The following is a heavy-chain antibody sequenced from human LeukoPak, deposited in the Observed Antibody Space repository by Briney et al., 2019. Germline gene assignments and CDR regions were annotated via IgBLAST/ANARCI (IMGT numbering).Heavy chain of an antibody. CDR2: IYYSGST. Sequence: PSETLSLTCTVSGGSISGSSYFWGWIRQPPGKGLEWIGSIYYSGSTYYNPSLKSRVTIPVDMSKNQFSLKLNSVTAADTAVYYCRRQAAAGAGGDYWDQGTLVTVSS. CDR3: RRQAAAGAGGDY. J-gene: IGHJ4*02. CDR1: GGSISGSSYF. V-gene: IGHV4-39*01. D-gene: IGHD6-13*01.